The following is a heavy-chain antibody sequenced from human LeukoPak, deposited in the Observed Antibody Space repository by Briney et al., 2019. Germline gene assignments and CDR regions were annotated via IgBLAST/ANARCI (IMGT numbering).Heavy chain of an antibody. CDR1: EFTFSSNW. V-gene: IGHV3-7*01. CDR2: IKQDGSEK. Sequence: GGSLRLSCAASEFTFSSNWMSWVRQAPGKGLEWVANIKQDGSEKYYVDSVKGRFTISRDNAKNSLCLQMNSLRAEDTAVYYCARDERYRYFDYWGQGTLVTVSS. CDR3: ARDERYRYFDY. J-gene: IGHJ4*02. D-gene: IGHD3-9*01.